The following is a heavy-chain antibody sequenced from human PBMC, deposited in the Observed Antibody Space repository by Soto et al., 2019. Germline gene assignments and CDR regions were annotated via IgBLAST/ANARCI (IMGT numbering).Heavy chain of an antibody. CDR2: SRDTAHVYGT. V-gene: IGHV3-72*01. Sequence: GGSMRLSCGRSRFTISDHYIDWVRHSPGTGLEXVGRSRDTAHVYGTEFAAFVKGRFTTSRDDSKKSVYTQMNSLKTEDTAVYYCVRTTYFADSSGYTSCFDYWGQGTLVTVSS. D-gene: IGHD3-22*01. J-gene: IGHJ4*02. CDR1: RFTISDHY. CDR3: VRTTYFADSSGYTSCFDY.